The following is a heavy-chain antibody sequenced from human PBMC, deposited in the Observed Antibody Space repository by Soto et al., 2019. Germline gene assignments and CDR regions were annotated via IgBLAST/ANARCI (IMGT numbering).Heavy chain of an antibody. CDR2: ISGSGGST. Sequence: GGSLRLSCAASGFTFSSYAMSWVRQAPGKGLEWVSAISGSGGSTYYADSVKGRFTISRDNSKNTLYLQMNSLRAEDTAVYYSAKDARSSGRVPYYFDYWGQGNLVTVSS. CDR1: GFTFSSYA. J-gene: IGHJ4*02. D-gene: IGHD6-25*01. V-gene: IGHV3-23*01. CDR3: AKDARSSGRVPYYFDY.